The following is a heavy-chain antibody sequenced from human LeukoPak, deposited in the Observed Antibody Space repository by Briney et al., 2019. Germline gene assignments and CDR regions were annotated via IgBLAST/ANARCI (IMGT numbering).Heavy chain of an antibody. CDR2: INHSGST. J-gene: IGHJ6*02. V-gene: IGHV4-34*01. CDR3: ARARYYDILTGYYHHYYYYGMDV. CDR1: GGSFSGYY. D-gene: IGHD3-9*01. Sequence: PSETLSLTCAVYGGSFSGYYWSWIRQPPGKGLEWIGEINHSGSTKYNPSLKRRVTISVDTSKSQFSLKLTSVTAADTAVYYCARARYYDILTGYYHHYYYYGMDVWGQGTTVTVSS.